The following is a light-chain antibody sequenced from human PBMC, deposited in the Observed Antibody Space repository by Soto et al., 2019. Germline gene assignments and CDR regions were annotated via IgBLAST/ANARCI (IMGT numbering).Light chain of an antibody. CDR1: QTISSNN. CDR3: QQYGSWT. V-gene: IGKV3-20*01. Sequence: EIVLTQSPGTLSASPGERATLSCRASQTISSNNLACYQQKAGQAPSLLIYGTSSRATGIPDRFSGSGSGTDFTITISRLEPEASAIYYCQQYGSWTFGQGTKVEI. CDR2: GTS. J-gene: IGKJ1*01.